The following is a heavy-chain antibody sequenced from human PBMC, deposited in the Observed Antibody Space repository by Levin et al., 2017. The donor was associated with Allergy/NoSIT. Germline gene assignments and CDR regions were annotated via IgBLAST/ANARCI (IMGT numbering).Heavy chain of an antibody. D-gene: IGHD3-9*01. Sequence: GGSLRLSCAASGFTVSGQYMSWVRQAPGKALEWVSLSFSGGSKYYADSVKGRFTISRDTSKNNLYLQMNSLRAEDTAVYYCARTHYDILTSYMDVWGKGTTVTVSS. CDR1: GFTVSGQY. CDR3: ARTHYDILTSYMDV. J-gene: IGHJ6*03. V-gene: IGHV3-66*02. CDR2: SFSGGSK.